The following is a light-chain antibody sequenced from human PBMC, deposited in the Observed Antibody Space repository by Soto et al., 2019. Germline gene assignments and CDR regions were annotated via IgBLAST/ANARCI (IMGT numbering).Light chain of an antibody. V-gene: IGLV1-40*01. CDR2: GHS. Sequence: QSVLTQPPSVSGAPGQRVTISCTGSSSNIGAGYDVHWYQQLPGTAPKLLIFGHSNRPSGVPDRFSGSKSGTSASLAITGLQAEDEADYYCQSYDGSLGVFGTGTKVTV. CDR1: SSNIGAGYD. CDR3: QSYDGSLGV. J-gene: IGLJ1*01.